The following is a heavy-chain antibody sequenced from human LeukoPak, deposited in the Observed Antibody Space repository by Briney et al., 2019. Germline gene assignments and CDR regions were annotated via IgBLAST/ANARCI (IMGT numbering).Heavy chain of an antibody. D-gene: IGHD3-22*01. CDR2: ISHDGNNK. CDR1: GFTFSSNV. Sequence: GGSLRLSCAASGFTFSSNVMHWVRQAPAKGLEGVAVISHDGNNKNYADSVKGRFTISRDNSKNTLYLQMNSLTAEDTAVYYCARASTWVPGEDSSGYYYPYAFDLWGQGTVVTVSS. CDR3: ARASTWVPGEDSSGYYYPYAFDL. V-gene: IGHV3-30-3*01. J-gene: IGHJ3*01.